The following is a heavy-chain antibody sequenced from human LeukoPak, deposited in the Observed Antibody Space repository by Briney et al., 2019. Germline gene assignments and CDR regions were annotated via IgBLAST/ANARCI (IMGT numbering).Heavy chain of an antibody. D-gene: IGHD4-17*01. V-gene: IGHV4-34*01. CDR3: ARGTMTTVTYYFDY. CDR1: GGSFSGYY. J-gene: IGHJ4*02. CDR2: INHSGST. Sequence: SETLSLTCAVYGGSFSGYYWSWIRQPPGKGLEWIGEINHSGSTNYNPSLKSRVTISVDTSKNQFSLKLSFVTAADTAVYYCARGTMTTVTYYFDYWGQRTLVTVSS.